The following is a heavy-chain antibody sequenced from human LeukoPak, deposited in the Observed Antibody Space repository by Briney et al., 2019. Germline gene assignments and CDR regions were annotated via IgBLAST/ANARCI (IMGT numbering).Heavy chain of an antibody. CDR3: TTDPPMTTVTTC. CDR1: GFTFSNAW. CDR2: IKSKTDGGTT. D-gene: IGHD4-17*01. V-gene: IGHV3-15*01. J-gene: IGHJ4*02. Sequence: PGGSLRLSCAASGFTFSNAWMSWVRQAPGKGLEWVGRIKSKTDGGTTDYAAPVKGRFTISRDDSKNTLYLQMNSLKTEDTAVYYCTTDPPMTTVTTCWGQGTLVTVSS.